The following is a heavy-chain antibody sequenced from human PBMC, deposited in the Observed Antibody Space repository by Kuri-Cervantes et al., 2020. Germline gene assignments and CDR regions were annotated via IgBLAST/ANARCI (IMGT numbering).Heavy chain of an antibody. Sequence: LSLTCAASGFTFSSNWMSWVRQAPGKGLEWVANIKQDGSERHYVDSMKGRFTISRDNAKNSLYLQMNSLRAEDTAVYYCARGDLVVPAAIGADYYYGMDVWSQGTTVTVSS. V-gene: IGHV3-7*01. CDR2: IKQDGSER. D-gene: IGHD2-2*02. J-gene: IGHJ6*02. CDR1: GFTFSSNW. CDR3: ARGDLVVPAAIGADYYYGMDV.